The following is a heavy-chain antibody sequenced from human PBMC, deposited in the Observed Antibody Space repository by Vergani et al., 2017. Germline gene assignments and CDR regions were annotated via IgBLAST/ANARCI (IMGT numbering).Heavy chain of an antibody. Sequence: QVQLVESGGGVVQPGRSLRLSCAASGFTFSSYAMHWVRQAPGKGLEWVAVISYDGSNKYYADSVKGRFTISRDNSKNTLYLQMNSLRAEDTAVYYCAKESPDSSGWYYYYYGMDVCGQGTTVTVSS. CDR2: ISYDGSNK. CDR1: GFTFSSYA. J-gene: IGHJ6*02. D-gene: IGHD6-19*01. V-gene: IGHV3-30*04. CDR3: AKESPDSSGWYYYYYGMDV.